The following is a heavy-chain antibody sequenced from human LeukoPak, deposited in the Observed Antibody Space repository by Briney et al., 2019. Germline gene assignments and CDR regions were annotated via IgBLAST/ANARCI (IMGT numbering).Heavy chain of an antibody. CDR1: GGSFSGYY. V-gene: IGHV4-34*01. CDR3: ARRRRIVGATPGAFDI. D-gene: IGHD1-26*01. CDR2: INHSGST. Sequence: PSETLSLTCAVYGGSFSGYYWSRIRQPPGKGLEWTGEINHSGSTNYNPSLKSRVTISVDTSKNQFSLKLSSVTAADTAVYYCARRRRIVGATPGAFDIWGQGTMVTVSS. J-gene: IGHJ3*02.